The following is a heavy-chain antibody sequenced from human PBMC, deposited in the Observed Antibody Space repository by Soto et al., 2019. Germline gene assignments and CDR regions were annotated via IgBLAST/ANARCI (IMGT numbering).Heavy chain of an antibody. CDR3: ARRGIVGATDYYYGMDV. V-gene: IGHV5-51*01. D-gene: IGHD1-26*01. J-gene: IGHJ6*02. CDR1: GYSFTSYW. Sequence: ESLKISCKGSGYSFTSYWIGWVRQMPGKGLEWMGTIYPGDSDTRYSPSFQGQVTISADKSISTAYLQWSSLKASDTAMYYCARRGIVGATDYYYGMDVWGQGTTVTVSS. CDR2: IYPGDSDT.